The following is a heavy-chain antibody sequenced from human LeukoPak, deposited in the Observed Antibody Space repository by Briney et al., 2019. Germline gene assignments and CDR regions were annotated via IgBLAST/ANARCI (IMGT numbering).Heavy chain of an antibody. CDR3: AKYGPQDSGSSHFDY. D-gene: IGHD1-26*01. J-gene: IGHJ4*02. Sequence: GGALRLSFAAAGFTFSSYAMSWGRPAPGKGLEWVSAIRDSGSSTHYADSVKGRYTTSRDNSKNTLFLQMNSLRDEDTAIYYCAKYGPQDSGSSHFDYWGQGALVTVSS. CDR1: GFTFSSYA. V-gene: IGHV3-23*01. CDR2: IRDSGSST.